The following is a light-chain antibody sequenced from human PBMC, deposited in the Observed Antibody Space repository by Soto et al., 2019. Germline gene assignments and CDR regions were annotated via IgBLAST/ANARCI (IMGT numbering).Light chain of an antibody. Sequence: QSVLTQPPSVSGTPGQRVNMSCSGSSSNIGSKSVSWYQHLPQTAPKLLIYSNNQRPSGVPGRFSGSKSGTSASLAISGLQSDDETQHYCAAWDDSLNVLVFRGGTKLTVL. V-gene: IGLV1-44*01. CDR2: SNN. CDR3: AAWDDSLNVLV. CDR1: SSNIGSKS. J-gene: IGLJ2*01.